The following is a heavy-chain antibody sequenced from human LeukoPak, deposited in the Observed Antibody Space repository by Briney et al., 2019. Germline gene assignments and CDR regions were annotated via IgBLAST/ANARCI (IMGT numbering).Heavy chain of an antibody. Sequence: GGSLRLSCAASGFTFNNYHMNWVRQAPGKGLEWVSFISSSSDTIYYADSVKGRFAISRDNAKNSLYLQMNSLRAEDTAVYFCARDPTQWLRYGYFDYWGQGTLVTVSS. D-gene: IGHD5-12*01. J-gene: IGHJ4*02. V-gene: IGHV3-48*04. CDR3: ARDPTQWLRYGYFDY. CDR2: ISSSSDTI. CDR1: GFTFNNYH.